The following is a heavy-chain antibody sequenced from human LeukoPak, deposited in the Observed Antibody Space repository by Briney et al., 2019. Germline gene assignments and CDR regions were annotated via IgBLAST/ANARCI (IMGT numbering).Heavy chain of an antibody. D-gene: IGHD6-6*01. CDR2: TYYSGST. V-gene: IGHV4-59*01. CDR1: GGSISSYY. Sequence: PSETLSLTCTVSGGSISSYYWSWIRQPPGKGLEWIGYTYYSGSTNYNPSLKSRVTISVDTSKNQFSLKLSSVTAADTAVYYCARESALSIAARRFYYYMDVWGKGTTVTVSS. J-gene: IGHJ6*03. CDR3: ARESALSIAARRFYYYMDV.